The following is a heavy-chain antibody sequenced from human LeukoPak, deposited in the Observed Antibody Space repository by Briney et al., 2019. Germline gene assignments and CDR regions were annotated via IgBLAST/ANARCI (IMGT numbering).Heavy chain of an antibody. Sequence: ASVKVSCKASGYTFTSYGISWVRQAPGQGLEWMGWISAYNGNTNYAQKLQGRVTMTTDTSTSTAYMELRSLRSDDTAVYYCARDDPFPVAGTIDYWGQGTLVTLSS. D-gene: IGHD6-19*01. V-gene: IGHV1-18*01. CDR3: ARDDPFPVAGTIDY. CDR1: GYTFTSYG. J-gene: IGHJ4*02. CDR2: ISAYNGNT.